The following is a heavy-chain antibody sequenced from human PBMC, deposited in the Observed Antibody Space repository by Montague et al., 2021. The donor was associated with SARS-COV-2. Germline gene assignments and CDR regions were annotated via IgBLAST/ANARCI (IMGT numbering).Heavy chain of an antibody. CDR1: GGSMINNY. J-gene: IGHJ6*02. Sequence: SETLSLTCSVSGGSMINNYWSWIRQPPGKGLEWMGYIYYTGSTDXNPSLESRATLSIDTSKNEFSLKLTSVTAADTAVYYCARGGGRLQYSYYYGMDVWGQGTTVTASS. CDR2: IYYTGST. V-gene: IGHV4-59*01. CDR3: ARGGGRLQYSYYYGMDV. D-gene: IGHD5-12*01.